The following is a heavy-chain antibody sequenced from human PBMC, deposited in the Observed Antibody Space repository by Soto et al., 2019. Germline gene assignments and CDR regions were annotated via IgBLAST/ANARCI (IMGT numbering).Heavy chain of an antibody. V-gene: IGHV1-46*01. Sequence: ASVKVSCKAAGYTFTSYYMHWVRQAPGQGLEWMGIINPSGGSTSYAQKFQGRVTMTRDTSTSTVYMELSSLRSEDTAVYYCARERSAAAYDSSGYREYYFDYWGQGTLVTVSS. CDR1: GYTFTSYY. CDR3: ARERSAAAYDSSGYREYYFDY. J-gene: IGHJ4*02. CDR2: INPSGGST. D-gene: IGHD3-22*01.